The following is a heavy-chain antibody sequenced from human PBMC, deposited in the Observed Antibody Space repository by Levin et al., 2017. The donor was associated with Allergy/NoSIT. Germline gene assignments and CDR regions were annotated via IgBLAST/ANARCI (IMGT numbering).Heavy chain of an antibody. D-gene: IGHD2-2*01. CDR2: INPSGGST. CDR1: GYTFTSYY. V-gene: IGHV1-46*01. Sequence: GESLKISCKASGYTFTSYYMHWVRQAPGQGLEWMGIINPSGGSTSYAQKFQGRVTMTRDTSTSTVYMELSSLRSEDTAVYYCARGHRYCSSTSCSIQHWGQGTLVTVSS. J-gene: IGHJ1*01. CDR3: ARGHRYCSSTSCSIQH.